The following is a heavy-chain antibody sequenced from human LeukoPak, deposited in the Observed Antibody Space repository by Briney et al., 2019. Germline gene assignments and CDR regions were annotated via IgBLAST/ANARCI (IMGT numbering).Heavy chain of an antibody. Sequence: SETLSLTCTVSGGSISTYYWSWIRQPPGEGLEWIGYIYYSGNTHYNPSLKSRVTISLDTSKNQFSLNLRSVTAADPAVYYCARSYSGSGYYYYGMDVWGQGTTVTVSS. D-gene: IGHD1-26*01. CDR1: GGSISTYY. J-gene: IGHJ6*02. CDR3: ARSYSGSGYYYYGMDV. CDR2: IYYSGNT. V-gene: IGHV4-59*01.